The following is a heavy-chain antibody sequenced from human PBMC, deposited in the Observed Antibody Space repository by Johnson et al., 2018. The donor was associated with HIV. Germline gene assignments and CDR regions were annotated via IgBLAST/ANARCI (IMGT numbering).Heavy chain of an antibody. V-gene: IGHV3-30*04. CDR1: GFTFSTYA. CDR2: ISYDGSNK. CDR3: AREAYCGGDCQDDAFDI. D-gene: IGHD2-21*02. J-gene: IGHJ3*02. Sequence: QVQLVESGGGVVQPGGSLRLSCAASGFTFSTYAMHWVRQAPGKGLEWVTVISYDGSNKYYADSVKGRFTISRDNAKNSLYLQMNSLRAEDTAVYYCAREAYCGGDCQDDAFDIWGQGTMVTVSS.